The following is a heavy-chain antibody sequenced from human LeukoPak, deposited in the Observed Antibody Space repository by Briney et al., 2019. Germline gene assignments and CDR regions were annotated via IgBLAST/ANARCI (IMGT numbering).Heavy chain of an antibody. J-gene: IGHJ2*01. CDR2: INSDGSRT. V-gene: IGHV3-74*01. CDR1: GFTFSSSW. CDR3: ARDGYYYDSSGYYHWYFDL. Sequence: PGGSLRLSCAASGFTFSSSWMHWARQAPGKGLVSVSRINSDGSRTSYADSVKGRVTISRDNAKNTLYLQMNSLRAEDTAVYYCARDGYYYDSSGYYHWYFDLWGRGTLVTVSS. D-gene: IGHD3-22*01.